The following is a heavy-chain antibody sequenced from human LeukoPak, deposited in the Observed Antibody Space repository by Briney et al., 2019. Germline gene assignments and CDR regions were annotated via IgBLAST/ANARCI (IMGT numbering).Heavy chain of an antibody. CDR2: IKQDGSDE. Sequence: GGSLRLSCVGSQFTFNTHWMSWVRQAPGKGLELVANIKQDGSDEYYVDSVKGRFTISRENAKNSLFLQMNSLRVDDTVVYYCARVLAGRCNGSPCYPVFDFWGQGTLVTVSS. D-gene: IGHD2-15*01. V-gene: IGHV3-7*01. J-gene: IGHJ4*02. CDR1: QFTFNTHW. CDR3: ARVLAGRCNGSPCYPVFDF.